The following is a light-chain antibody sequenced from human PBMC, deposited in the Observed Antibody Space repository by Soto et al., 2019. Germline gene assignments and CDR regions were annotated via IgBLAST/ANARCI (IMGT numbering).Light chain of an antibody. CDR2: EDR. CDR1: KLGDKY. V-gene: IGLV3-1*01. J-gene: IGLJ2*01. Sequence: SYELTQPPSVSVSPGQTASITCSGDKLGDKYICWYQQKPGQSPMLVIYEDRKRPSGIPERFSGSNSGNTATLTISGTQALDEADYYCQAWDSSTAVFGGGTKVTVL. CDR3: QAWDSSTAV.